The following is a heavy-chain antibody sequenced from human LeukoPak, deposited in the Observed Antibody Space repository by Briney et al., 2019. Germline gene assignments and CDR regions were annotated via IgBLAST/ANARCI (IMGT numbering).Heavy chain of an antibody. D-gene: IGHD4-11*01. V-gene: IGHV1-24*01. CDR1: GYTLTELS. Sequence: ASVKVSCKVSGYTLTELSMHWVRQAPGKGLEWMGGFDPEDGETIYAQKFQGRVTMTTDTSTSTAYMELRSLRSDDTAVYYCARDWYGVTTDYWGQGTLVTVSS. CDR2: FDPEDGET. J-gene: IGHJ4*02. CDR3: ARDWYGVTTDY.